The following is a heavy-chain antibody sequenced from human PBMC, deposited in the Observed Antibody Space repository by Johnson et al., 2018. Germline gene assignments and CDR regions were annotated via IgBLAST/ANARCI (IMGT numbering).Heavy chain of an antibody. CDR3: ARDNRYDYDSSAYYFGGYFQH. J-gene: IGHJ6*04. V-gene: IGHV3-21*01. D-gene: IGHD3-22*01. Sequence: VQLVQSGGGLVKPGGSLRLSCAASGFTFSSYSMNWVRQAPGKGLEWVSSISSSSLYIYYADSVKGRFTISRDNAKNSLYLQMNSLRAEDTAGYYCARDNRYDYDSSAYYFGGYFQHWGKGTTVTVSS. CDR2: ISSSSLYI. CDR1: GFTFSSYS.